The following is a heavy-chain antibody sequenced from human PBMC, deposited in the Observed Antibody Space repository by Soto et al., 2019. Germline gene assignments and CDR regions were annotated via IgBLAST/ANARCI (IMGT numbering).Heavy chain of an antibody. Sequence: PGESLKISCKGSGYSFTSYWISWVRQMPGKGLEWMGRIDPSDSYTNYSPSFQGHVTISADKSISTAYLQWSSLKASDTAMYYCARLVGHCSSTSCSHYYYYYGMDVWGQGTTVTVSS. CDR1: GYSFTSYW. CDR3: ARLVGHCSSTSCSHYYYYYGMDV. CDR2: IDPSDSYT. J-gene: IGHJ6*02. D-gene: IGHD2-2*01. V-gene: IGHV5-10-1*01.